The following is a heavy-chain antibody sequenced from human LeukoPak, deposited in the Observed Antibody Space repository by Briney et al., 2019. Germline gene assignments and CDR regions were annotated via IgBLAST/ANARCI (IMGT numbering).Heavy chain of an antibody. D-gene: IGHD3-9*01. CDR2: ISAYNGNT. CDR1: GYTFTSYG. CDR3: ARAPNFDWLLSPFDY. J-gene: IGHJ4*02. V-gene: IGHV1-18*01. Sequence: ASVKVSCMASGYTFTSYGISWVRQAPGQGLEWMGWISAYNGNTNYAQKLQGRVTMTTDTATSTAYMELRSLRSDDTAVYYCARAPNFDWLLSPFDYWGQGTLVTVSS.